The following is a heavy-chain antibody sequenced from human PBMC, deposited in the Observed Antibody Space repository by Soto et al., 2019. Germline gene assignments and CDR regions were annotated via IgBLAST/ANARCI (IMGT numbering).Heavy chain of an antibody. CDR1: GGSISSSSYY. V-gene: IGHV4-39*01. CDR3: ARLGLHDFWSGYDLHYFDY. J-gene: IGHJ4*02. CDR2: IYYSGST. D-gene: IGHD3-3*01. Sequence: QLQLQESGPGLVKPSETLSLTCTVSGGSISSSSYYWGWIRQPPGKGLEWIGSIYYSGSTYYNPSLKSRVTISVDTSKNQFSLKLSSVTAADTAVYYCARLGLHDFWSGYDLHYFDYWGQGTLVTVSS.